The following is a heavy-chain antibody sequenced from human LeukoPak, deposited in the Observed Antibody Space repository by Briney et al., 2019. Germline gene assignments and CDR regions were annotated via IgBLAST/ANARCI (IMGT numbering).Heavy chain of an antibody. CDR2: INPNSGDT. Sequence: EASVKVSCKASGYTFTGYYIHWVRQAPGQGLEWMGWINPNSGDTKYAQKFQGRVTMTRDPSISTAYMELRPDDTAVYYCAMRWGYYFGYIQYWGQGTLVTVSS. D-gene: IGHD3-22*01. CDR1: GYTFTGYY. J-gene: IGHJ1*01. V-gene: IGHV1-2*02. CDR3: AMRWGYYFGYIQY.